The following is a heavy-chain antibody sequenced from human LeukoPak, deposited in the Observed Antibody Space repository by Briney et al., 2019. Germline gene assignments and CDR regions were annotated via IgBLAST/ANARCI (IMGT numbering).Heavy chain of an antibody. CDR2: ISSSSSYI. CDR3: SSLKFTPH. CDR1: GFTLSSFS. V-gene: IGHV3-21*01. Sequence: GSLRLSCSGSGFTLSSFSMNWVRQAPGKGLEWVSSISSSSSYIYYADSVKGRFTISRDNAKNSLYLQMNSLRAEDTAVYYCSSLKFTPHWGQGTLVTVSS. J-gene: IGHJ4*02.